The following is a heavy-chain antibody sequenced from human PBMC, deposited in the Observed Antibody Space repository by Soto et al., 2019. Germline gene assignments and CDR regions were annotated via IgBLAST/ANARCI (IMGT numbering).Heavy chain of an antibody. J-gene: IGHJ4*02. CDR2: ISYDGSNK. CDR1: GFTFSSYG. D-gene: IGHD4-4*01. CDR3: AKDLGRYSNFLDY. Sequence: QVQLVESGGGVVQPGRSLRLSCAASGFTFSSYGMHWVRQAPGKGLEWVAVISYDGSNKYYADSVKGRFTISRDNSKNTLYLQMNSLRAEDTAVYYCAKDLGRYSNFLDYWGQGTLVTVSS. V-gene: IGHV3-30*18.